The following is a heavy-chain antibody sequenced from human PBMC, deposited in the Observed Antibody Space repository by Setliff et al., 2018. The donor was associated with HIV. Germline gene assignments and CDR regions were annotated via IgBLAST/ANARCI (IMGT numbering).Heavy chain of an antibody. CDR1: GGSISSSSYY. J-gene: IGHJ4*02. Sequence: SETLSLTCTVSGGSISSSSYYWGWIRQPPGKGLEWIGTIYYSGSTYYNPSLKSRVTMSVDTSKNQFSLKLRSVTAADTAVYYCARVIYSYYDSTGYSCYVDYWGQGTLVTVSS. CDR2: IYYSGST. V-gene: IGHV4-39*07. CDR3: ARVIYSYYDSTGYSCYVDY. D-gene: IGHD3-22*01.